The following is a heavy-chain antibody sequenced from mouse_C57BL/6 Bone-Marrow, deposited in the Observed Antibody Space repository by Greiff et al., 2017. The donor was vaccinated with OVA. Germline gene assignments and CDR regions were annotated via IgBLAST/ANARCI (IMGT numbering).Heavy chain of an antibody. V-gene: IGHV7-3*01. CDR1: GFTFTDYY. CDR3: ARYIAAMDY. CDR2: IRNKANGYTT. J-gene: IGHJ4*01. Sequence: EVQRVESGGGLVQPGGSLSLSCAASGFTFTDYYMSWVRQPPGQALEWLGFIRNKANGYTTEYSASVKGRFTISRDNSQSILYLQMNALRAEDSATYYCARYIAAMDYWGQGTSVTVSS.